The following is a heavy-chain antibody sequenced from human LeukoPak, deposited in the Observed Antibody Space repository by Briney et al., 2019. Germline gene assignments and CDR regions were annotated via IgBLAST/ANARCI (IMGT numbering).Heavy chain of an antibody. Sequence: SETLSLTCTVSDGSIRNCCWIWMRQPPGKELEWIGYIYSSGSTNYNPSLKSRVTMSVDTSKNQFSLNLTSVTAADTAVYYCARVGRYHVSWGQGTLVTVSS. J-gene: IGHJ5*02. CDR2: IYSSGST. V-gene: IGHV4-59*01. CDR3: ARVGRYHVS. D-gene: IGHD1-26*01. CDR1: DGSIRNCC.